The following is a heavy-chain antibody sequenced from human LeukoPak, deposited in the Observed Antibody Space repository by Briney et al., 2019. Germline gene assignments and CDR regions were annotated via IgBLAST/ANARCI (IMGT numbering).Heavy chain of an antibody. CDR1: GFTFSRYG. Sequence: GRSLRLSCAASGFTFSRYGMHWVRQAPGKGLEWVAVIWYDGSNRQYVDSVKGRLTISRDNSKNTLYLQMNSLRADDTAVYYCARDFGFSPSSGYSFDYWGQGTLVTVSS. J-gene: IGHJ4*02. V-gene: IGHV3-33*01. D-gene: IGHD3-22*01. CDR2: IWYDGSNR. CDR3: ARDFGFSPSSGYSFDY.